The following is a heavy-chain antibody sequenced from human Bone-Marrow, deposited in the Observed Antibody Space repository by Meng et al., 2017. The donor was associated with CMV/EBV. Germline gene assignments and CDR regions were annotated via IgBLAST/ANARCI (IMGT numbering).Heavy chain of an antibody. CDR3: ARSHPRSWHY. V-gene: IGHV3-21*01. CDR2: ISSSSSYI. J-gene: IGHJ4*02. CDR1: GFTFSSYS. Sequence: GESLKISCAASGFTFSSYSMNWVRQAPGKGLEWVSSISSSSSYIYYADSVKGRFTIPRDNAKNSLYLQMNSLRAEDTAVYYCARSHPRSWHYWGQGTLVTVSS. D-gene: IGHD6-13*01.